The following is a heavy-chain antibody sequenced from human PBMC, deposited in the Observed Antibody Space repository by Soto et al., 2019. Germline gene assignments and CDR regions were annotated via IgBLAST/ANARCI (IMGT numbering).Heavy chain of an antibody. CDR2: IYPGDSDT. D-gene: IGHD3-3*01. J-gene: IGHJ4*02. CDR3: ARLSKNAYDCWSGTPGSFDY. Sequence: PGEALQISCKGSGYSFTSYWIGWVRQMPGKGLEWMGIIYPGDSDTRYSPSFQGQVTISADKSISTAYLQWSSLKASDTAMYYCARLSKNAYDCWSGTPGSFDYWGQGTLVTVSS. CDR1: GYSFTSYW. V-gene: IGHV5-51*01.